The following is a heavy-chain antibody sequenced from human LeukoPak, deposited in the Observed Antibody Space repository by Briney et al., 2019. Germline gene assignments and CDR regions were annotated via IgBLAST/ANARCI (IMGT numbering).Heavy chain of an antibody. CDR3: ARGVEPLAANTLAY. D-gene: IGHD1-14*01. CDR1: GFTVITND. V-gene: IGHV3-53*01. J-gene: IGHJ4*02. Sequence: GGSLRLSCAASGFTVITNDMTWVRQAPGKGLEWVSVLYSDGNTKYADSVQGRFTISRDNSKNTLYLEMNSLSPNDTAAYYCARGVEPLAANTLAYWGQGTLVTVSS. CDR2: LYSDGNT.